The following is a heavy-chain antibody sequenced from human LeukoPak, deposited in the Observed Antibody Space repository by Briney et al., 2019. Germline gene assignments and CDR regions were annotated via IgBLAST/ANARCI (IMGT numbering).Heavy chain of an antibody. CDR1: GFTFSSCG. V-gene: IGHV3-33*01. D-gene: IGHD5-24*01. CDR3: ARGRDGYNWIDY. CDR2: IWYDGTNK. Sequence: GGSLRLSCAASGFTFSSCGMHWVRQAPGKGLEWVAVIWYDGTNKYYADSVKGRFTISRDNSKNMLYLQMNSLRAEDTAVYYCARGRDGYNWIDYWGQGTLVTVSS. J-gene: IGHJ4*02.